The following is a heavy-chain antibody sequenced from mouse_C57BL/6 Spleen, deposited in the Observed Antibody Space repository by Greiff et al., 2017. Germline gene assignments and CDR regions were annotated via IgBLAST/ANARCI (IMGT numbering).Heavy chain of an antibody. CDR1: GYTFTSYW. D-gene: IGHD2-12*01. Sequence: QVQLQQPGAELVMPGASVKLSCKASGYTFTSYWMHWVKQRPGQGLEWIGEIDPSDSYTNYNQKFKGKSTLTVDKSSSTAYMQLSSLTSEASAVYYCARLRRDWDAMYYWGQGTSVTVSS. V-gene: IGHV1-69*01. CDR3: ARLRRDWDAMYY. J-gene: IGHJ4*01. CDR2: IDPSDSYT.